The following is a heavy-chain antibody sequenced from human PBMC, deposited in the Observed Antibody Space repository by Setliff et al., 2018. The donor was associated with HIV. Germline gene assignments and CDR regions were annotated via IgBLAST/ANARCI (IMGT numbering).Heavy chain of an antibody. CDR3: AKAMTPYNELLPGYGPTYSDY. J-gene: IGHJ4*02. Sequence: GGSLRLSCSPSGFTFDDYGMHWIRQAPGRGLEWVAGINWAGADIDYADSVKGRFIISRDNARNTLYLQMNSLRVEDTALYFCAKAMTPYNELLPGYGPTYSDYWGQGTLVTVSS. CDR2: INWAGADI. CDR1: GFTFDDYG. V-gene: IGHV3-9*01. D-gene: IGHD3-9*01.